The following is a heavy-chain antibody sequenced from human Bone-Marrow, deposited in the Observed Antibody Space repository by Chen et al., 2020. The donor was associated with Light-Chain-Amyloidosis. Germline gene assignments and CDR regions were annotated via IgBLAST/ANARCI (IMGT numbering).Heavy chain of an antibody. CDR3: AKDGNWNYHWFDP. J-gene: IGHJ5*02. Sequence: EVQLVESGGGVVQPGGSLRLSCAASGFTFDDYAMHWVRQAPGKGLEWVSLISGDGGNTYYADSVKGRFTISRDNSKNSLYLQMNSLRTEDTTLYYCAKDGNWNYHWFDPWGQGTLVTVSS. CDR2: ISGDGGNT. CDR1: GFTFDDYA. V-gene: IGHV3-43*02. D-gene: IGHD1-7*01.